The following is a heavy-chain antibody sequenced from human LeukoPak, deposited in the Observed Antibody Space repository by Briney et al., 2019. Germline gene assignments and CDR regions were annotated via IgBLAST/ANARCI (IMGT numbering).Heavy chain of an antibody. Sequence: PSETLSLTCAVYGGSFSGYYWSWIRQPPGKGLEWIGEINHSGSTNYNLSLKSRVTISVDTSKNQFSLKLSSVTAADTAVYYCARGPGIGYCSSTSCYRFDYWGQGTLVTVSS. D-gene: IGHD2-2*01. CDR1: GGSFSGYY. CDR2: INHSGST. CDR3: ARGPGIGYCSSTSCYRFDY. V-gene: IGHV4-34*01. J-gene: IGHJ4*02.